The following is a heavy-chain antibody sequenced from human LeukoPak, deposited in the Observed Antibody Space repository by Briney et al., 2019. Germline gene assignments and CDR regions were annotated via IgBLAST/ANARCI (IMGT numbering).Heavy chain of an antibody. CDR1: GGTSISYA. Sequence: SVKVSCKASGGTSISYAISWVRQAPGQGLEWMGGIIPMSDTANYPQKFRGRLTITADIPTSTVYMELSSLRSEDTAVYYCAREDDTGRYMGDDAFDIWGQGTMVTVSS. J-gene: IGHJ3*02. V-gene: IGHV1-69*06. CDR2: IIPMSDTA. D-gene: IGHD1-26*01. CDR3: AREDDTGRYMGDDAFDI.